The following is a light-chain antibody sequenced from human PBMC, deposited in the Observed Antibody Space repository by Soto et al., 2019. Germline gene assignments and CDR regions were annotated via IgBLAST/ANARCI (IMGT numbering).Light chain of an antibody. V-gene: IGKV3-15*01. CDR1: QSVSSN. Sequence: EIVMTQSPATLSVSPGERATLSCRASQSVSSNLAWYQQKPGQDPRLLIYGASTRATGIPARFSGSGSGTEFTLTISSLQSEDFEIYYCQHYNNWPPWTFGQGTKVEIK. J-gene: IGKJ1*01. CDR2: GAS. CDR3: QHYNNWPPWT.